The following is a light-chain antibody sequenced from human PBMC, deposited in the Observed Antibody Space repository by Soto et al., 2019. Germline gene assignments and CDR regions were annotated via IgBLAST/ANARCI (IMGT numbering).Light chain of an antibody. CDR1: DSDVGGYNF. Sequence: QSALTQPASVSGSPGQSITISCTGTDSDVGGYNFVSWYQQHPDKAPKLMIYEVNIRPSGVSDRFSGSKSGNTASLTVSGLQAEDEADYYCSSYKDSNSLVVFGGGTKLTVL. CDR2: EVN. CDR3: SSYKDSNSLVV. V-gene: IGLV2-14*01. J-gene: IGLJ3*02.